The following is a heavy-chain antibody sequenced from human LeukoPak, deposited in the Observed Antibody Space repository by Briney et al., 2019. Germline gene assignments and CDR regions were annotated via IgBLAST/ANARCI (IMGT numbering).Heavy chain of an antibody. CDR3: ARGTAAVNFPFDY. D-gene: IGHD6-13*01. CDR1: GGTFSRYA. V-gene: IGHV1-69*01. CDR2: IIPIFGTA. Sequence: SVKVSCQASGGTFSRYAISWVRQAAGQGLEWMGGIIPIFGTANYAQKFQGRVTITADESTSTAYMELSSLRSEDTAVYYCARGTAAVNFPFDYWGQGTLVTVSS. J-gene: IGHJ4*02.